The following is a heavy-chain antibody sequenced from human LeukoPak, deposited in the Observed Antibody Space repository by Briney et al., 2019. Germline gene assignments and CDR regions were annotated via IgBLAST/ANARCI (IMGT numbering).Heavy chain of an antibody. V-gene: IGHV3-23*01. CDR3: AKDDCSSPGSYFDY. Sequence: GGSLRLSCAASGFTFSSYAMSWVRQAPGKGLEWVSGISGSGGSTYYADSVKGRFTISRDNSKNTLYLQMNSLRAEDTAVYYCAKDDCSSPGSYFDYRGQGTLVTVSS. D-gene: IGHD2-2*01. J-gene: IGHJ4*02. CDR1: GFTFSSYA. CDR2: ISGSGGST.